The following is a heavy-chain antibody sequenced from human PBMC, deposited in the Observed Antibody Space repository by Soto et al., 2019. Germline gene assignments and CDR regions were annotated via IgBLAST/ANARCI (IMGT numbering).Heavy chain of an antibody. J-gene: IGHJ2*01. CDR3: AKDGRSLRYFDSGYFDL. CDR1: GFTFSDYY. Sequence: VHLVESGGGLVNPGGSLRLSCAASGFTFSDYYMTWIRQAPGKGLEWVSGISWNSATIGYADSVKGRFTISRDNAKKSLYLQMNNLRPEDTALYYCAKDGRSLRYFDSGYFDLWGRGALVTVSS. CDR2: ISWNSATI. V-gene: IGHV3-9*01. D-gene: IGHD3-9*01.